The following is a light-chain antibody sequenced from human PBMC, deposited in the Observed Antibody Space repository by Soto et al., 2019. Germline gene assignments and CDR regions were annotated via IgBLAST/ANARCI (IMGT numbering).Light chain of an antibody. J-gene: IGKJ4*01. CDR3: QQSYNSPLT. CDR2: AAS. V-gene: IGKV1-39*01. Sequence: DIQRTQSPSSLSASVGDRVTITCRASQNIAKYLTWFQQKPGKAPKLLIYAASSLQSGVPSRFSGSGSGTDFTLTISDLQPEDFASYYCQQSYNSPLTFCGGTKVDI. CDR1: QNIAKY.